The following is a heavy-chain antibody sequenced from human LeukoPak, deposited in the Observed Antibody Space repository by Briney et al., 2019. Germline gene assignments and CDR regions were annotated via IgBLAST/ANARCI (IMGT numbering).Heavy chain of an antibody. D-gene: IGHD6-19*01. Sequence: ASVKVSCKASGGTFSSYAISWVRQAPGQGLEWMGGIIPIFGAANYAQKFQGRVTITADKSTSTAYMELSSLRSEDTAVYYCARASIAVAPARFDYWGQGTLVTVSS. CDR3: ARASIAVAPARFDY. J-gene: IGHJ4*02. V-gene: IGHV1-69*06. CDR1: GGTFSSYA. CDR2: IIPIFGAA.